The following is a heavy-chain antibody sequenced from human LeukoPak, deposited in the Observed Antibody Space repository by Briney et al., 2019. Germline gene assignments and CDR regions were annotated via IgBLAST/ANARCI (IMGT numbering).Heavy chain of an antibody. CDR1: GYSFTSYW. CDR3: ATLPWGYCSSTSCYFSYFDY. V-gene: IGHV5-51*01. CDR2: IYPGDSDT. J-gene: IGHJ4*02. Sequence: GESLKISCKGSGYSFTSYWIGWVRQMPGEGLEWMGIIYPGDSDTRYSPSFQGQVTISADKSISTAYLQWSSLKASDTAMYYCATLPWGYCSSTSCYFSYFDYWGQGTLVTVSS. D-gene: IGHD2-2*01.